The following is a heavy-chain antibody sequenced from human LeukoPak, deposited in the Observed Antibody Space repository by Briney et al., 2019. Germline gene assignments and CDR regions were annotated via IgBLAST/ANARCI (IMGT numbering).Heavy chain of an antibody. V-gene: IGHV4-39*01. CDR1: GGSISSSSYY. CDR3: ARQGGYDYVWGSYRTPFFDY. CDR2: IYYSGST. Sequence: PSETLSLTCTVSGGSISSSSYYWGWIRQPPGKGLEWIGSIYYSGSTYYNPSLKSRVTISVDTSKNQFSLKPSSVTAADTAVYYCARQGGYDYVWGSYRTPFFDYWGQGTLVTVSS. D-gene: IGHD3-16*02. J-gene: IGHJ4*02.